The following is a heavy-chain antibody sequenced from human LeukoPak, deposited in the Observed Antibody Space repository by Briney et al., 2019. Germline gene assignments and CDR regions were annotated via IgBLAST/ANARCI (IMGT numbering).Heavy chain of an antibody. CDR1: GFTFSSYW. CDR3: ARHYCSSTSCAPLDF. V-gene: IGHV3-7*01. J-gene: IGHJ4*02. Sequence: GGSLRLSCAASGFTFSSYWMTWVRQAPGKGLEWVANIKQDGSERYYVDSVKGRFTISRDNAKNSLYLQMNSLRADDTAVYYCARHYCSSTSCAPLDFWGQGTLVIVSS. CDR2: IKQDGSER. D-gene: IGHD2-2*01.